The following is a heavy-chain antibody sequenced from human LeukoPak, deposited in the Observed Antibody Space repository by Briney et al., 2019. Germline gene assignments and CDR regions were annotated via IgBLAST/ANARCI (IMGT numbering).Heavy chain of an antibody. J-gene: IGHJ4*02. CDR3: ARTYHYDSIGYYLDS. D-gene: IGHD3-22*01. Sequence: PSETLSLTCTVSGGSISSGGYYWSWIRQHPEKGLEWIGYIYYSGSTSYNPSLKSRVVISLDASDNQVSLKLRSATAADTAVYFCARTYHYDSIGYYLDSWGQGTVVTVSS. CDR1: GGSISSGGYY. V-gene: IGHV4-31*03. CDR2: IYYSGST.